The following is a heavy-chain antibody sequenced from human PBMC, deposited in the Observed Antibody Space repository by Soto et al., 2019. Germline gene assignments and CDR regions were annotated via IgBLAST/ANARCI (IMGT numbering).Heavy chain of an antibody. J-gene: IGHJ4*02. Sequence: ESGGGLVKPGGSLRLSCAASGFTFSNAWMSWVRQAPGKGLEWVGRIKSKTDGGTTDYAAPVKGRFTISRDDSKNTLYLQMNSLKTEDTAVYYCTTLYYYGSGSYMRYFDYWGQGTLVTVSS. CDR1: GFTFSNAW. V-gene: IGHV3-15*01. CDR3: TTLYYYGSGSYMRYFDY. D-gene: IGHD3-10*01. CDR2: IKSKTDGGTT.